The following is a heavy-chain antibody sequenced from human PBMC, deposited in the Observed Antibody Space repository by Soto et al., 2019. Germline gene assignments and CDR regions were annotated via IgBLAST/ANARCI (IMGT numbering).Heavy chain of an antibody. CDR2: ISGNGGST. V-gene: IGHV3-23*01. CDR1: GFTFSNYA. D-gene: IGHD3-9*01. CDR3: AKDFGYFARGAFDI. Sequence: EVQLLESGGGLVQPGGSLRLSCAASGFTFSNYAMSWVRQAPGKGLEWVSSISGNGGSTYYTDSVRGRFTISRDNSKNTMYLQMNSLRAEDTAIYYCAKDFGYFARGAFDIWGQGTMVTVSS. J-gene: IGHJ3*02.